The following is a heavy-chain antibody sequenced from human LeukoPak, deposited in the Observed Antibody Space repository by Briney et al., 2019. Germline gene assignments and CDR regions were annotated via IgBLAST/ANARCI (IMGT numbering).Heavy chain of an antibody. J-gene: IGHJ3*02. CDR1: GFTLSSYA. V-gene: IGHV3-23*01. Sequence: GGSLRLSCAASGFTLSSYAMSWVRQAPGKGLEWVSAISGSGGSTYYADSVKGRFTISRDNSKNTLYLQMNSLRAEDTAVYYCARSEWELLAGGAFDIWGQGTMVTVSS. CDR3: ARSEWELLAGGAFDI. CDR2: ISGSGGST. D-gene: IGHD1-26*01.